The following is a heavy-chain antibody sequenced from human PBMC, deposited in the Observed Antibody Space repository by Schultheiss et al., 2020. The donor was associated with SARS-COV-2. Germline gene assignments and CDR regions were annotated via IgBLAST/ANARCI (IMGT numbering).Heavy chain of an antibody. CDR2: IYSGGST. CDR1: GFTVSSNY. Sequence: GGSLRLSCAASGFTVSSNYMSWVRQAPGKGLEWVSVIYSGGSTYYADSVKGRFTISRDNSKNTLYLQMNSLRAEDTAVYYCAKDLSYDSSGYYLWGQGTLVTVSS. J-gene: IGHJ5*02. D-gene: IGHD3-22*01. V-gene: IGHV3-53*01. CDR3: AKDLSYDSSGYYL.